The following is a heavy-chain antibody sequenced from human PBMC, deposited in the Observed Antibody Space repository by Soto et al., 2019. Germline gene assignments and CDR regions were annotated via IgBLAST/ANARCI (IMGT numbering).Heavy chain of an antibody. CDR1: GYSFTSYW. J-gene: IGHJ5*02. Sequence: GESLKISCKGSGYSFTSYWIGWVRQMPGKGLEWMGIIYPGDSDTRYSPSFQGQVTISADKSISTAYLQWSSLKASDTAMYYCARQATTVMATGWFDTWGQGTLVTVSS. D-gene: IGHD4-4*01. CDR2: IYPGDSDT. CDR3: ARQATTVMATGWFDT. V-gene: IGHV5-51*01.